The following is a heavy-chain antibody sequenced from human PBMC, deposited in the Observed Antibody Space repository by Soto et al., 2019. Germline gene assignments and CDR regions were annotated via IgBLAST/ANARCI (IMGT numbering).Heavy chain of an antibody. V-gene: IGHV4-38-2*01. Sequence: PSETLSLTCAVSGYSMSSGYSWGWIRQPPGKGLEWIGSIYHSGSTYYNPSLKSRVTISVDTSKNQFSLKLSSVTAADTAVYYCARAFWIVGYDYWGQGTLVTVSS. CDR1: GYSMSSGYS. CDR3: ARAFWIVGYDY. J-gene: IGHJ4*02. CDR2: IYHSGST. D-gene: IGHD2-15*01.